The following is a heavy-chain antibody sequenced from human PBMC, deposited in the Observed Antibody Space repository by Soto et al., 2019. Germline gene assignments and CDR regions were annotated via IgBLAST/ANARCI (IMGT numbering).Heavy chain of an antibody. CDR1: GYSFTNYW. CDR2: IYPGDSDT. J-gene: IGHJ6*04. D-gene: IGHD6-13*01. V-gene: IGHV5-51*01. CDR3: ARTLAAGKYYYGMAV. Sequence: PGESLKISCKGSGYSFTNYWIGWVRQMPGKGLELMGIIYPGDSDTRYSPSFQGQVTISADKSISTAYLQWSSLKASDNAMYHCARTLAAGKYYYGMAVWGKGPRVTVS.